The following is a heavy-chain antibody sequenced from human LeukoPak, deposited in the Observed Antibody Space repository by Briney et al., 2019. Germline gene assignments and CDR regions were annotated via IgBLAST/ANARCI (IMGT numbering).Heavy chain of an antibody. D-gene: IGHD2-2*01. V-gene: IGHV3-23*01. CDR1: GFTFNKYA. J-gene: IGHJ4*02. CDR2: ISASGGST. CDR3: AKGWDIIIVPAAFDS. Sequence: PGGSLRLSCAASGFTFNKYAMNWVRQAPGKGPEWVSGISASGGSTYYADSVEGRFTISRDNSKKTLSLQMNSLRAEDTAIYYCAKGWDIIIVPAAFDSWGQGNLVTVSS.